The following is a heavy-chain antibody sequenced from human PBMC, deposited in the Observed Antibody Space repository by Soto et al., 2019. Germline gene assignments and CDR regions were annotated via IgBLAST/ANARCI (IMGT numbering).Heavy chain of an antibody. J-gene: IGHJ6*02. CDR1: GFTFSSYA. CDR3: AKGTAPYYYDIGEYYGMDV. CDR2: ISGSGGST. V-gene: IGHV3-23*01. Sequence: GGSLRLSCAASGFTFSSYAMSWVRQAPGKGLEWVSAISGSGGSTYYADSVKGRFTISRDNSKNTLYLQMNSLRAEDTAVYYCAKGTAPYYYDIGEYYGMDVWGQGTTVTVSS. D-gene: IGHD3-22*01.